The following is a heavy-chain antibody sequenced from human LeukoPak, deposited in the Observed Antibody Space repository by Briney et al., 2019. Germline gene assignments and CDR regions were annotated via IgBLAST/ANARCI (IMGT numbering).Heavy chain of an antibody. CDR2: INPDSGGT. J-gene: IGHJ5*01. CDR3: ARHHARTPIVISRAINSEGFDF. V-gene: IGHV1-2*02. D-gene: IGHD3/OR15-3a*01. Sequence: ASVKVSCKTSGYTFTDYLMNWVRQAPGQGLHLMGWINPDSGGTNFAPNFQGRVTLATDTSITTAYMELSRLTSDDTAVYYCARHHARTPIVISRAINSEGFDFWGQGTLVTVSS. CDR1: GYTFTDYL.